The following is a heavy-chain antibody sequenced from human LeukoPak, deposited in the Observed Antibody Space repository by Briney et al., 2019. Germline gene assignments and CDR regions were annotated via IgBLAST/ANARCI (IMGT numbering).Heavy chain of an antibody. J-gene: IGHJ5*02. V-gene: IGHV4-38-2*01. CDR1: GITFSSYG. Sequence: PGGSLRLSCAASGITFSSYGMSWVRQAPGKGLEWIGTIYNSGSTYYNASLESRVTISVDTSKNQFSLKLSSVTAADTAVYYCARAYSSSWYFNWFDPWGQGTLVTVSS. D-gene: IGHD6-13*01. CDR3: ARAYSSSWYFNWFDP. CDR2: IYNSGST.